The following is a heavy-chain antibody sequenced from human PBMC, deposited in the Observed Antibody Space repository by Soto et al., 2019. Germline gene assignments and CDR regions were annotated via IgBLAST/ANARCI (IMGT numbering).Heavy chain of an antibody. J-gene: IGHJ6*02. Sequence: QVQLVQSGAEVKKPGASVKVSCKASGYTFTSSGISWVRQAPGQGLEWMGWISTDNGNTNYAQHLQGRVSMTKDTSTSTAYMDLRSLRSDDKAVYYCARDQGITTFGVYSMYYYGMDVWGQGTTVTVSS. CDR3: ARDQGITTFGVYSMYYYGMDV. V-gene: IGHV1-18*01. D-gene: IGHD3-3*01. CDR1: GYTFTSSG. CDR2: ISTDNGNT.